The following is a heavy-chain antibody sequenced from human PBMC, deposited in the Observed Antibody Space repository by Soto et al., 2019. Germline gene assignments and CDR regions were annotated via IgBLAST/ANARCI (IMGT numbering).Heavy chain of an antibody. V-gene: IGHV3-23*01. CDR1: GLKFSNFA. D-gene: IGHD4-17*01. J-gene: IGHJ5*02. CDR3: ATYGQHLMAT. CDR2: IGSGGDGI. Sequence: EVQLLESGGGLVQPGGSLRLSCAASGLKFSNFAMKWVRQAPGKGLEWVSVIGSGGDGIHYADSVKGRFTISRDDSKNTVSPQMNSLRADDTAVYDCATYGQHLMATWCQGSLVTVYS.